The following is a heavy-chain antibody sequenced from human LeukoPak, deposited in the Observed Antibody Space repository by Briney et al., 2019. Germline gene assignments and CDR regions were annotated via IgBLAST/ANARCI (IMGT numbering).Heavy chain of an antibody. CDR2: MNPNSGNT. CDR3: ATVPAAIYYYYYGMDV. D-gene: IGHD2-2*01. Sequence: ASVKVSFKASGYTFTSYGISWVRQAPGQGLEWMGWMNPNSGNTGYAQKFQGRVTMTRNTSISTAYMELSSLRSEDTAVYYCATVPAAIYYYYYGMDVWGQGTTVTVSS. J-gene: IGHJ6*02. CDR1: GYTFTSYG. V-gene: IGHV1-8*02.